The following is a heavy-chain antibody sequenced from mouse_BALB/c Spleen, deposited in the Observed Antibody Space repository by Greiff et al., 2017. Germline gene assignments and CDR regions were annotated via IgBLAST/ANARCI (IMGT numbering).Heavy chain of an antibody. V-gene: IGHV1S56*01. CDR2: IYPGNVNT. J-gene: IGHJ2*01. CDR1: GYTFTSYY. D-gene: IGHD2-2*01. CDR3: AREYGYDGLGY. Sequence: VQLQQSGPELVKPGASVRISCKASGYTFTSYYIHWVKQRPGQGLEWIGWIYPGNVNTKYNEKFKGKATLTADKSSSTAYMQLSSLTSEDSAVYFCAREYGYDGLGYWGQGTTRTVSS.